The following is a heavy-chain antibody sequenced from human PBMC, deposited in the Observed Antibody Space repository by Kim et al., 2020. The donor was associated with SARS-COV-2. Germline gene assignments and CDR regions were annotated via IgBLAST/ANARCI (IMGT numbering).Heavy chain of an antibody. CDR2: IRSKANNYAT. Sequence: GGSLRLSCAASGFTFSGSPMHWVRQASGKGLEWIGRIRSKANNYATAYAASVQGRFTISRDDSTNTAYLQMNSLKTEDTAVYYCIRRTPEGPTVGVDYWGQGTLVTVSS. D-gene: IGHD4-17*01. V-gene: IGHV3-73*01. J-gene: IGHJ4*02. CDR3: IRRTPEGPTVGVDY. CDR1: GFTFSGSP.